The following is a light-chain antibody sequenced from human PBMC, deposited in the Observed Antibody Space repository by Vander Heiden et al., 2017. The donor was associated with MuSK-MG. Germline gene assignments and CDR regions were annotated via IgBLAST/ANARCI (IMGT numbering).Light chain of an antibody. J-gene: IGLJ1*01. CDR3: SSYTSSNTLV. Sequence: QSALTPPASVSGSPGRSITISCTGTSSDVGGYNYVSWYQQHPGKANTLMVYGVSNRTSGVSNRFSGYKSGNTASLTSSGLQDEDEDEYYCSSYTSSNTLVFGTGTKVTVL. CDR2: GVS. CDR1: SSDVGGYNY. V-gene: IGLV2-14*03.